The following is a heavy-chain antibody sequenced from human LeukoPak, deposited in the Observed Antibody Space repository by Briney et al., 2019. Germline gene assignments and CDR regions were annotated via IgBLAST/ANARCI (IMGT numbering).Heavy chain of an antibody. CDR3: ARDQEMASSYYYGMDV. Sequence: ASVKVSCKASGYTFTSYDINWVRQATGQGLEWMGWINPNSGDTNYAQKFQGWVTMTRDTSISTAYMELSRLRSDDTAVYYCARDQEMASSYYYGMDVWGQGTTVTVSS. D-gene: IGHD5-24*01. CDR1: GYTFTSYD. CDR2: INPNSGDT. J-gene: IGHJ6*02. V-gene: IGHV1-2*04.